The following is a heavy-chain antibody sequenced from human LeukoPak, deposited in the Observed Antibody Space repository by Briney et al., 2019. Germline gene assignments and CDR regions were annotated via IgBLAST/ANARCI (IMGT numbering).Heavy chain of an antibody. J-gene: IGHJ5*02. D-gene: IGHD6-13*01. CDR2: IYYSGST. Sequence: SETLSLTCTVSGGSISSYYWSWIRQPPGKGLEWIGYIYYSGSTNYNPSLKSRVTISVDTSKNQFSLKLSSVTAADTAVYYCARRSPSLIAAADNWFDPWGQGTLVTVSS. CDR3: ARRSPSLIAAADNWFDP. CDR1: GGSISSYY. V-gene: IGHV4-59*01.